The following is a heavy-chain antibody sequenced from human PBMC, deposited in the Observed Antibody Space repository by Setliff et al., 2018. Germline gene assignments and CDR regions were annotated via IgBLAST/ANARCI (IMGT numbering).Heavy chain of an antibody. J-gene: IGHJ4*02. CDR2: TWYDGTTK. V-gene: IGHV3-33*06. CDR3: AKDVGLGSGWSYFDY. D-gene: IGHD6-19*01. Sequence: GGSLRLSCAASGFTFSSYGMHWVRQAPGKGLEWVAGTWYDGTTKYYADSVKGRFTISRDHSRNTLYLQMDSLRADDTAVYFCAKDVGLGSGWSYFDYWGQGALVTVSS. CDR1: GFTFSSYG.